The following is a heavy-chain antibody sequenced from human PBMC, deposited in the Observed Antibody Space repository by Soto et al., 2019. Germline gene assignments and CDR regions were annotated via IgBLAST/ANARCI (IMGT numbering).Heavy chain of an antibody. CDR1: GGSFSGYY. V-gene: IGHV4-34*01. CDR3: ARVDEYSSSSSHLDY. D-gene: IGHD6-6*01. J-gene: IGHJ4*02. CDR2: INHSGST. Sequence: SETLSLTCAVYGGSFSGYYWSWIRQPPGKGLEWIGEINHSGSTNYNPSLKSRVTISVDTSKNQFSLKLSSVTAADTAVYYCARVDEYSSSSSHLDYWGQGTLVTVSS.